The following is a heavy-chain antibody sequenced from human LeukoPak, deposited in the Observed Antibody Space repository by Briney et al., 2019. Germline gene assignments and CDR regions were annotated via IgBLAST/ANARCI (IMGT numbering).Heavy chain of an antibody. CDR3: SRGDFCSSSNCYLRPMDV. V-gene: IGHV4-59*01. CDR2: IYYSGST. CDR1: GGSISDYY. D-gene: IGHD2-2*01. Sequence: SETLSLTCTVSGGSISDYYWNWIRQPPGKGLEWIGYIYYSGSTTYNPSLKSRVTMSVDTAKNQFSLKLRSVTAVDTAVYYCSRGDFCSSSNCYLRPMDVWGKGTPVTVSS. J-gene: IGHJ6*03.